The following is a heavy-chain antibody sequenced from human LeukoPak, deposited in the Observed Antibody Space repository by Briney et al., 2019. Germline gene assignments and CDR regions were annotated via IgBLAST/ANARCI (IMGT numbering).Heavy chain of an antibody. CDR1: GGSISSYY. D-gene: IGHD3-22*01. J-gene: IGHJ4*02. CDR3: ARSITMIVPVVFDY. V-gene: IGHV4-59*08. CDR2: IYYSGST. Sequence: PSETLSLTCTVSGGSISSYYWSWIRQPPVKGLEWIGYIYYSGSTNYNPSLKSRVTISVDTSKNQLSLKLSSVTAADTAVYYCARSITMIVPVVFDYWGQGTLVTVSS.